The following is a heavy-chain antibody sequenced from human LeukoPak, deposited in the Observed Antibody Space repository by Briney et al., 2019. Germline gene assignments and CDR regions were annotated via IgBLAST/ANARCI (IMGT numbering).Heavy chain of an antibody. J-gene: IGHJ6*04. CDR1: GFTFSNYG. CDR3: AELGITMIGGV. D-gene: IGHD3-10*02. CDR2: ISGSGGNT. Sequence: GGSLRLSCAASGFTFSNYGMSWVRQAPGKGLEWVSTISGSGGNTYYADSVKGRFTISRDTSKNTLYLQMNSLRAEDTAVYYCAELGITMIGGVWGKGTTVTISS. V-gene: IGHV3-23*01.